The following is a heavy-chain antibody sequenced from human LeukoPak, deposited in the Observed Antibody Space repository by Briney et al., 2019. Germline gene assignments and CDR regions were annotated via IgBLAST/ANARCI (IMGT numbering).Heavy chain of an antibody. Sequence: GGSLRLSCAASGFTLGTYWMTWVRQGPGKGLEWVANIKQDGSEKYYVDSVKGRFTVSRDNAKNSLFLQMNSLRAEDTGVYYCARDTQWLADFDYWGQGTLVTVSS. J-gene: IGHJ4*02. CDR2: IKQDGSEK. CDR3: ARDTQWLADFDY. CDR1: GFTLGTYW. D-gene: IGHD6-19*01. V-gene: IGHV3-7*01.